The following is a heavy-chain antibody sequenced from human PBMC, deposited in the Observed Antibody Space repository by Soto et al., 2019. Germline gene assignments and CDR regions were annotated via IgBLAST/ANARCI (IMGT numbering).Heavy chain of an antibody. J-gene: IGHJ6*02. CDR1: GYSFTSYG. V-gene: IGHV5-10-1*01. D-gene: IGHD3-3*01. CDR3: AGTIFGVVPPYYYGMDV. CDR2: IDPSDSYT. Sequence: LKISCEVSGYSFTSYGISWVRHIPGKGLEWMGRIDPSDSYTNYSPSFQGHVTISADKSISTAYLQWSSLKASDTAMYYCAGTIFGVVPPYYYGMDVWGQGTTVTVSS.